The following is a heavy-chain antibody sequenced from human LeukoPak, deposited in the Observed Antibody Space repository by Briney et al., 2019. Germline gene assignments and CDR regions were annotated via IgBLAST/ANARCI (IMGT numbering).Heavy chain of an antibody. J-gene: IGHJ6*03. D-gene: IGHD3-3*01. CDR2: ITSGSNTI. Sequence: GGSLRLSCAASGFTFGSYSMNWVRQAPGQGLEWISYITSGSNTIYYADSVKGRFTISRDNAKNSLYLQMNSLRAEDTAVYYCAREDGVVIAVGYYYYMDVWGKGTTVAVSS. V-gene: IGHV3-48*01. CDR3: AREDGVVIAVGYYYYMDV. CDR1: GFTFGSYS.